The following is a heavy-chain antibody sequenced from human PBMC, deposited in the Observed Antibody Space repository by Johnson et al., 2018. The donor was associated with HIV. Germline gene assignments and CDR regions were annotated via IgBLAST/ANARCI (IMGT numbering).Heavy chain of an antibody. V-gene: IGHV3-7*03. CDR3: AKDHGGDYGDFVRTLDTFDL. J-gene: IGHJ3*01. CDR2: IKQDGSEK. Sequence: VQLVESGGGLVKPGGSLRLSCAASGFTFSNAWMSWVRQGPGKGLEWVASIKQDGSEKYYVDSVKGRFTISRDNSKNTLYLQMNSLRAEDTAVCYCAKDHGGDYGDFVRTLDTFDLWDRGTMVAVSS. CDR1: GFTFSNAW. D-gene: IGHD4-17*01.